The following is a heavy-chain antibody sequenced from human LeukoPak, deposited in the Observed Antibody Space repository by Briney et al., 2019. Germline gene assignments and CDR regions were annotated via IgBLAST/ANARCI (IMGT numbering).Heavy chain of an antibody. V-gene: IGHV4-39*01. Sequence: SETLSPTCTVSGGSISSSSYYWGWIRQPPGKGLEWIGSIYYSGSTYYNPSLKSRVTISVDTSKNQFSLKLSSVTAADTAVYYCTNYDGSGYYYPAFDIWGQGTMVTVSS. D-gene: IGHD3-22*01. J-gene: IGHJ3*02. CDR1: GGSISSSSYY. CDR2: IYYSGST. CDR3: TNYDGSGYYYPAFDI.